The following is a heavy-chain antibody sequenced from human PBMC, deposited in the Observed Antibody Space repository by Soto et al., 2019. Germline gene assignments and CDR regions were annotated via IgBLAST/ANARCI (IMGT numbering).Heavy chain of an antibody. D-gene: IGHD1-26*01. CDR3: AGIYSGSPGGTLRY. J-gene: IGHJ4*02. CDR2: IYYSGST. V-gene: IGHV4-31*03. CDR1: GGSISSGGYY. Sequence: QVQLQESGPGLVKPSQTLSLTCTVSGGSISSGGYYWSWIRQHPGKGLEWIGYIYYSGSTYYNPSLKSRVTSAGDTSKNRCSLKLSSVTAADTAVYYCAGIYSGSPGGTLRYWGQGTLVTVSS.